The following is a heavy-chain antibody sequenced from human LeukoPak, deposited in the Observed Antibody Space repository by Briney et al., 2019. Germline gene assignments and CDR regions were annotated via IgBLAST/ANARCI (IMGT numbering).Heavy chain of an antibody. CDR3: ARDRSGDFDY. CDR1: GGSISSSSYY. D-gene: IGHD3-22*01. CDR2: IYYSGST. Sequence: SETLSLTCTVSGGSISSSSYYWSWIRQPPGKGLEWIGYIYYSGSTNYNPSLKSRVTISVDTSKNQFSLKLSSVTAADTAVYYCARDRSGDFDYWGQGTLVTVSS. J-gene: IGHJ4*02. V-gene: IGHV4-61*01.